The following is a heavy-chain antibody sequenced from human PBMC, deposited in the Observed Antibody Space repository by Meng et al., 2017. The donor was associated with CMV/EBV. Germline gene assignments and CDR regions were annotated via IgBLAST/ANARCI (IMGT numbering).Heavy chain of an antibody. D-gene: IGHD3-10*01. CDR2: IYYSGST. CDR1: GGSISSSSYY. V-gene: IGHV4-39*01. Sequence: SETLSLTCTVSGGSISSSSYYWGWIRQPPGKGLEWIGSIYYSGSTYYNPSLKSRVTISVDTSKNQFSLKLSSVTAADTAVYYCARAYGQYYYYYYGMDVWGQGTPVTVSS. J-gene: IGHJ6*02. CDR3: ARAYGQYYYYYYGMDV.